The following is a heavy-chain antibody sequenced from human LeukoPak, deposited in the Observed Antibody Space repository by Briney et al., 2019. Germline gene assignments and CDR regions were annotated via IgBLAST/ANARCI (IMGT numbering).Heavy chain of an antibody. CDR3: ARAREGFGGPSWFDP. J-gene: IGHJ5*02. CDR1: GFTFSSYG. CDR2: IWYDGSNK. D-gene: IGHD3-16*01. V-gene: IGHV3-33*01. Sequence: GRSLRLSCAASGFTFSSYGMHWVRQAPGKGLEWVAVIWYDGSNKYYADSVKGRFTISRDNSKNTLYLQMNSLRAEDTAVYYCARAREGFGGPSWFDPWGQGTLVTVSS.